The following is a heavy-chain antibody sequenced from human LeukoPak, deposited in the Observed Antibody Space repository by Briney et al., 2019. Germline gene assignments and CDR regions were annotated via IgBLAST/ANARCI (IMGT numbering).Heavy chain of an antibody. CDR3: ARHGWNYDSGTYYTFDP. V-gene: IGHV4-39*01. J-gene: IGHJ5*02. CDR2: ISYSGST. D-gene: IGHD3-10*01. CDR1: GGSISNYY. Sequence: PSETLSLTCTVSGGSISNYYWSWIRQPPGKGLTWIASISYSGSTYYNPSLKSRVTISVDTSKNQFSLKLSSVTAADTAVYYCARHGWNYDSGTYYTFDPWGQGTLVTVSS.